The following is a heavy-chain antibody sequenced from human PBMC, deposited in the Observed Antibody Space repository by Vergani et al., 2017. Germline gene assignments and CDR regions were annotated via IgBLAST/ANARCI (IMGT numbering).Heavy chain of an antibody. Sequence: EVQLVESGGGLIQPGGSLRLSCAASGFTVSSNYMSWVRQAPGKGLEWVSVIYIGGSTYYADSVKGRFTISRDNSKNTLYLQMNSLRAEDTAVYYCARVAEYRSSSWWKKADHYYYMDVWGKGTTVTVSS. D-gene: IGHD6-13*01. CDR1: GFTVSSNY. J-gene: IGHJ6*03. V-gene: IGHV3-53*01. CDR3: ARVAEYRSSSWWKKADHYYYMDV. CDR2: IYIGGST.